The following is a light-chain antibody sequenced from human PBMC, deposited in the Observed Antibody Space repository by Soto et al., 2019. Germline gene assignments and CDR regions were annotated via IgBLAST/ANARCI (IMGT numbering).Light chain of an antibody. CDR3: QQLNSYPRT. Sequence: DIPITKYPSSLSASVGDRVAITCRASQDIGSDLGWYQQKPGKAPSLLIYHASVLQSGVPSRFSASGSGTDFTLTISSLRPEDFATYYCQQLNSYPRTFGQGTRLEIK. V-gene: IGKV1-17*01. CDR2: HAS. CDR1: QDIGSD. J-gene: IGKJ5*01.